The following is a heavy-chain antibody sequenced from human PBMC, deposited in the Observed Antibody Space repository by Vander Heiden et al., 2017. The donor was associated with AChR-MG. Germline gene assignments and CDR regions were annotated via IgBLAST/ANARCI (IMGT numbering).Heavy chain of an antibody. V-gene: IGHV3-23*01. CDR1: GFTFGSYA. J-gene: IGHJ6*02. CDR3: AKVGRVYYYYGMDV. D-gene: IGHD3-10*01. Sequence: EVQLLESGGGLVQPGGSLRLSCAASGFTFGSYAMGWGRQAPGKGLEWVSAISGRGGSTYYEDSVKGRFTISRDNSKNTLYLQMNSLRAEDTAVYYCAKVGRVYYYYGMDVWCQGTTVADSS. CDR2: ISGRGGST.